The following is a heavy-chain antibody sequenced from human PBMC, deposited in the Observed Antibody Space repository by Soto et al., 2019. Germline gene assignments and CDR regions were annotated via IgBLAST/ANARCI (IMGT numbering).Heavy chain of an antibody. V-gene: IGHV3-23*01. CDR1: GFTFSSYA. CDR2: ISGSGGST. CDR3: EKDTLPRWFGEFLTMDV. Sequence: EVQLLESGGGLVQPGGSLRLSCAASGFTFSSYAMSWVRQAPGKGLEWVSAISGSGGSTYYADSVKGRFTISRDNSKNTLYLQMNSLRAEYTAVYYCEKDTLPRWFGEFLTMDVWGQGTTVTVSS. D-gene: IGHD3-10*01. J-gene: IGHJ6*02.